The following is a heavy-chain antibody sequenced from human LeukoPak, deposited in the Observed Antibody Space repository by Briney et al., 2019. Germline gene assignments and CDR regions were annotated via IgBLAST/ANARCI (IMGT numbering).Heavy chain of an antibody. Sequence: GASVKVSCKASGGTFSSYAISWMRQAPGQGLEWVGGIIPIFGTANYAQKFQGRVTITADESTSTAYMELSSLRSEDTAVYYCARVGGGDYYDSSGYLSYWGQGTLVTVSS. CDR3: ARVGGGDYYDSSGYLSY. D-gene: IGHD3-22*01. V-gene: IGHV1-69*13. J-gene: IGHJ4*02. CDR1: GGTFSSYA. CDR2: IIPIFGTA.